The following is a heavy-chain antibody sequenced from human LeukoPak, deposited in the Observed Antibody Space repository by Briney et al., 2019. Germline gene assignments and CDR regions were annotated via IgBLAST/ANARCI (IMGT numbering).Heavy chain of an antibody. V-gene: IGHV1-18*01. CDR2: ISGYNGDT. J-gene: IGHJ4*02. D-gene: IGHD6-13*01. CDR1: GYDFKTYA. CDR3: ARGGGHTSTWRSFGL. Sequence: ASVKVSCKSSGYDFKTYAVSWVRQAPGQRLEWMGWISGYNGDTENAPNFRDRVTMTTDTSTSTAYIELRSLSLDDTAVYFCARGGGHTSTWRSFGLWGQGTLVIVSS.